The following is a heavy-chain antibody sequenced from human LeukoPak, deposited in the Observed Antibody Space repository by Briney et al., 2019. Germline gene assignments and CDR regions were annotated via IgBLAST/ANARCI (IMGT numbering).Heavy chain of an antibody. J-gene: IGHJ5*02. CDR2: LYYTGDT. CDR3: AXGPWAWFDP. Sequence: PSETLSLTCNVSGGSISPYYWSWIRQVPGKGVEWIGYLYYTGDTKYNPSLKSRVTISVDTSKNQFSLKLRSVTAADTAVYYCAXGPWAWFDPWGQGTLVTVSS. CDR1: GGSISPYY. V-gene: IGHV4-59*01. D-gene: IGHD7-27*01.